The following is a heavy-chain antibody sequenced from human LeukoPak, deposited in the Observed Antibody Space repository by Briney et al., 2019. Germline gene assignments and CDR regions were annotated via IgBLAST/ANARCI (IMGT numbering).Heavy chain of an antibody. V-gene: IGHV1-69*04. J-gene: IGHJ3*02. CDR2: IIPIFGIA. CDR3: ARRRDIVVVPAAVSDAFDI. CDR1: GGTFSSYA. D-gene: IGHD2-2*01. Sequence: SVKVSCKASGGTFSSYAISWVRQAPGQGLEWMGRIIPIFGIANHAQKFQGRVTITADKSTSTAYMELSSLRSEDTAVYYCARRRDIVVVPAAVSDAFDIWGQGTMVTVSS.